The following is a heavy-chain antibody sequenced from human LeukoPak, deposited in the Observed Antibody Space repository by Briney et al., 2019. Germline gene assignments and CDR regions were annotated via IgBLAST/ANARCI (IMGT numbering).Heavy chain of an antibody. V-gene: IGHV1-18*01. J-gene: IGHJ4*02. CDR2: IIPYNANT. CDR3: ARGYLGGLNCFDY. Sequence: GASVKXXCKASXXTFTSYGISWVRQAPGQGGEGRGWIIPYNANTNYAQKLHARLTMTTDTSTITAYMELRSLRSDDTPVYYCARGYLGGLNCFDYWGQGTLVTVSS. D-gene: IGHD3-9*01. CDR1: XXTFTSYG.